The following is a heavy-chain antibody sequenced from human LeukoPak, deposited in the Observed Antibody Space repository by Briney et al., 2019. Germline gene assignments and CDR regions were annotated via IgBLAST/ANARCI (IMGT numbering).Heavy chain of an antibody. CDR3: GSYVWGSYFGPKRFDY. CDR1: GGSISSSSYY. J-gene: IGHJ4*02. CDR2: IYYSGST. V-gene: IGHV4-39*01. Sequence: SETLSLTCTVSGGSISSSSYYWGWIRQPPGKGLEWIGSIYYSGSTYYNPSLKSRVTTSVDTSKNQFSLKLSSVTAADTAVYYCGSYVWGSYFGPKRFDYWGQGTLVTVSS. D-gene: IGHD3-16*01.